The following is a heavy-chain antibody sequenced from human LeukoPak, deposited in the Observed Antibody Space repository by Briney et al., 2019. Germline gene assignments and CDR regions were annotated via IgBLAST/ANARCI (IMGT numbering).Heavy chain of an antibody. J-gene: IGHJ4*02. V-gene: IGHV3-33*01. D-gene: IGHD6-19*01. CDR1: GFTFSSYG. CDR3: ARDRVAVADEKFDY. CDR2: IWYDGSNK. Sequence: GRSLRLSCAASGFTFSSYGMHWARQAPGKGLEWVAVIWYDGSNKYYADSVKGRFTISRDNSKNTLYLQMNSLRAEDTAVYYCARDRVAVADEKFDYWGQGTLVTVSS.